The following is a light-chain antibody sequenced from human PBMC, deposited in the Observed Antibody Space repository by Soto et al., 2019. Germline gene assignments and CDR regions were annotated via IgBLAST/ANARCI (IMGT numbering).Light chain of an antibody. J-gene: IGKJ1*01. CDR2: GVS. Sequence: EIVLTQSPGTLALSLGDEATLSCTASQTVNRNYLAWYLQKSAQPPRLLIYGVSNRAPGVPDRFSGGGSGTEFTLTIARLEPDDFGTYYCQQYIASPRTFGQGTRLEVK. CDR3: QQYIASPRT. CDR1: QTVNRNY. V-gene: IGKV3-20*01.